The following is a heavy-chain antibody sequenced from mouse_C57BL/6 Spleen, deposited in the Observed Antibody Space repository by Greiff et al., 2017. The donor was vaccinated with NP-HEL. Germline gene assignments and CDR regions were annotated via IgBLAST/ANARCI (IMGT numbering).Heavy chain of an antibody. CDR2: IYPGSGST. Sequence: VQLQQPGAELVKPGASVKMSCKASGYTFTSYWITWVKQRPGQGLEWNGDIYPGSGSTNCNEKFKSKATLTVDTSSSTAYMQLSSLTSEDSAVYYCARKNDYDWFAYWGQGTLVTVSA. CDR3: ARKNDYDWFAY. J-gene: IGHJ3*01. D-gene: IGHD2-4*01. V-gene: IGHV1-55*01. CDR1: GYTFTSYW.